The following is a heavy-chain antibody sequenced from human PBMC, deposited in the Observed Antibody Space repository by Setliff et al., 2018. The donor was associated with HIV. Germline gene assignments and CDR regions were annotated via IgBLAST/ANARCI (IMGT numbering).Heavy chain of an antibody. J-gene: IGHJ3*02. CDR2: INPDSGDT. V-gene: IGHV1-2*02. Sequence: ASVKVSCKASGYTFTNYGISWVRQAPGQGLEWMGWINPDSGDTNSAQKFQGRVTMTRDTSISTAYMELYRPRSDDTAAYYCARSTGIMVVVLTLLGPFDIWGQGTMVTVSS. CDR1: GYTFTNYG. D-gene: IGHD3-22*01. CDR3: ARSTGIMVVVLTLLGPFDI.